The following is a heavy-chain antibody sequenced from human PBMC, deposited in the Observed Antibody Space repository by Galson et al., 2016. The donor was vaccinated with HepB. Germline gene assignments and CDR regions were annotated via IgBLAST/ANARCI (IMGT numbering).Heavy chain of an antibody. CDR3: ARVSYITMMVVVVDP. D-gene: IGHD3-22*01. CDR1: GFTSSHYS. J-gene: IGHJ5*02. V-gene: IGHV3-48*02. CDR2: ISGTSPTI. Sequence: SLRLSCAASGFTSSHYSMIWVRQAPGKGLEWISYISGTSPTIYYADSVRCRITVSRDNANNSLYLQMNSLRDEDTAVYYCARVSYITMMVVVVDPWGQGTLVTVSS.